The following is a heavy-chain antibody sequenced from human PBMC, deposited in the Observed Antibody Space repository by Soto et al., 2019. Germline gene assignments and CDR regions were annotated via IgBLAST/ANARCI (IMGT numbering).Heavy chain of an antibody. D-gene: IGHD3-10*01. CDR3: ARSPITMVRGVIIPFDY. J-gene: IGHJ4*02. Sequence: ASVKVSCKASGYTFTSYDINWVRQATGQGLEWMGWMNPNSGNTGYAQKFQGRVTMTRNTSISTAYMELSSLRSEDTAVYYCARSPITMVRGVIIPFDYWGQGTLVTVSS. CDR1: GYTFTSYD. CDR2: MNPNSGNT. V-gene: IGHV1-8*01.